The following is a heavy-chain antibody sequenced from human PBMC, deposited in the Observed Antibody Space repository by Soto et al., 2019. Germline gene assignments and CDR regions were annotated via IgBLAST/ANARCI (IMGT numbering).Heavy chain of an antibody. J-gene: IGHJ6*02. D-gene: IGHD3-10*01. V-gene: IGHV3-48*03. Sequence: GSLRLSCAASGLSFSDYEMNWVRQAPGKGLEWIAHISFSGSTIYYADSVKGRFSISRDNSKNFLYLQMSGLRADDSAVYYCTRGAGFFYGVDVWGLGTTVTVSS. CDR3: TRGAGFFYGVDV. CDR2: ISFSGSTI. CDR1: GLSFSDYE.